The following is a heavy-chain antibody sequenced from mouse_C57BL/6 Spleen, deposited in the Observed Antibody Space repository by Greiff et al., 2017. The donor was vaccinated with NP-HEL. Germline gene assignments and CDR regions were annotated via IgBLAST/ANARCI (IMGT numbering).Heavy chain of an antibody. J-gene: IGHJ4*01. CDR1: GYTFTSYW. Sequence: QVQLQQPGAELVKPGASVKLSCKASGYTFTSYWMQWVNQRPGQGLEWIGEIDPSDCDTYYNQKFKGKATLTVDTASSTAYMQLSSLTSEDSAVYYCARQLGVTTVVARAMDYWDQGTSVTVSS. CDR3: ARQLGVTTVVARAMDY. D-gene: IGHD1-1*01. CDR2: IDPSDCDT. V-gene: IGHV1-50*01.